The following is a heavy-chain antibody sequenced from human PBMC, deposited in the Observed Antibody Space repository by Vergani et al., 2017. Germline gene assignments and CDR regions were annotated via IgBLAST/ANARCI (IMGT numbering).Heavy chain of an antibody. J-gene: IGHJ6*03. V-gene: IGHV4-34*01. CDR3: ARGKGGKRSYYYYYYMDV. D-gene: IGHD4-23*01. Sequence: QVQLQQWGAGLLKPSETLSLTCAVYGGSFSGYYWSWIRQPPGKGLEWIGEINHSGSTTYNPSLKSRVTISVDTSKNQFSLKLSSVTAADTAVYYCARGKGGKRSYYYYYYMDVWGKGTTVTVSS. CDR2: INHSGST. CDR1: GGSFSGYY.